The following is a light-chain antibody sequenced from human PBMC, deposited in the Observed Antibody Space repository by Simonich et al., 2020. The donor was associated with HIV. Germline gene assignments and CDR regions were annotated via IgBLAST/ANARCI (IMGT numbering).Light chain of an antibody. V-gene: IGKV3-11*01. CDR2: DAS. CDR1: QSVSSN. Sequence: EIVMTQSPATLSVYPGERATLSCRASQSVSSNLAWYQHKPGQAPRLLIYDASNRATGIPARFSGSGSGTDFTLTISSLEPEDFAVYYCQQRSNWPLTFGGGTKVEIK. J-gene: IGKJ4*01. CDR3: QQRSNWPLT.